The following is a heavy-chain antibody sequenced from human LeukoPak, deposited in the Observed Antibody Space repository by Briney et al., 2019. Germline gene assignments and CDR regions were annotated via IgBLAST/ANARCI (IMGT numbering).Heavy chain of an antibody. CDR2: IYYSGST. V-gene: IGHV4-39*01. CDR3: ARPASSSPSHKPGDY. Sequence: SETLSLTCTVSGGSISSSSYYWGWIRQPPGKGLEWIGSIYYSGSTYYNPSLKSRVTISVDTSKNQFSLKLSSVTAADTAVYYCARPASSSPSHKPGDYWGQGTLVTVPS. J-gene: IGHJ4*02. CDR1: GGSISSSSYY. D-gene: IGHD3-10*01.